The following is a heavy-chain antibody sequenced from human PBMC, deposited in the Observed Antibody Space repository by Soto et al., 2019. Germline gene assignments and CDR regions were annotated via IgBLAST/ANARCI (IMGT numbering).Heavy chain of an antibody. CDR3: ARGRTYYDFWSGTTYYYYYGMDV. CDR2: IIPIFGTA. D-gene: IGHD3-3*01. CDR1: GGTFSSYA. V-gene: IGHV1-69*13. Sequence: ASVKVSCKASGGTFSSYAISWVRQAPGQGLEWMGGIIPIFGTANYAQKFQGRVTITADESTSTAYMELSSLRSEDTAVYYCARGRTYYDFWSGTTYYYYYGMDVWGQGTTVTVS. J-gene: IGHJ6*02.